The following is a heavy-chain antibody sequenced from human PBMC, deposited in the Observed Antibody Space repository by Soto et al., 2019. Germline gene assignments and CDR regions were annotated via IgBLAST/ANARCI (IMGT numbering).Heavy chain of an antibody. CDR1: GGSFSGYD. CDR3: PRAPNVLRYFDWLLDPVDFHH. V-gene: IGHV4-34*01. D-gene: IGHD3-9*01. J-gene: IGHJ1*01. CDR2: SNHGGSA. Sequence: PLDTLSLTCAVYGGSFSGYDWSWIRQPPGKGLEWIGESNHGGSAKYSPALKSRGTISVDTSKNEFSLKLRSVTDADTAVYYSPRAPNVLRYFDWLLDPVDFHHWGHGTLVTVS.